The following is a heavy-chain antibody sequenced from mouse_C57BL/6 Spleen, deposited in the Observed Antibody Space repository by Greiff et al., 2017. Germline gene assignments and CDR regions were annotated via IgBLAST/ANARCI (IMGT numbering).Heavy chain of an antibody. CDR2: LWSGGST. J-gene: IGHJ4*01. CDR3: AREGIYYDYVLYAMDY. D-gene: IGHD2-4*01. Sequence: QVQLKESGPGLVQPSQSLSITCTVSGFSLTSYGVHWVRQSPGKGLEWLGVLWSGGSTDYNAAFISRLSISKDNSKSQVFFKMNSLQAYDTAIYYCAREGIYYDYVLYAMDYWGQGTSVTVSS. CDR1: GFSLTSYG. V-gene: IGHV2-2*01.